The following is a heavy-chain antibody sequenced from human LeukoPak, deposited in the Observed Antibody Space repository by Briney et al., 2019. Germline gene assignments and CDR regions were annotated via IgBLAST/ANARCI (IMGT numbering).Heavy chain of an antibody. Sequence: GGSLRLSCAASGFTFSSYSMNWVRQAPGKGLEWVSSSSSSSSYIYYADSVKGRFTISRDNAKNSLYLQMNSLRAEDTAVYYCARDMHSSSWYIGYWGQGTLVTVSS. V-gene: IGHV3-21*01. J-gene: IGHJ4*02. D-gene: IGHD6-13*01. CDR3: ARDMHSSSWYIGY. CDR2: SSSSSSYI. CDR1: GFTFSSYS.